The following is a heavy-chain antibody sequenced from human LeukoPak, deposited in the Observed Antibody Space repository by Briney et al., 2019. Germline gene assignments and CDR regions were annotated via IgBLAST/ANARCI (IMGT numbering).Heavy chain of an antibody. CDR2: ISAYNGNT. V-gene: IGHV1-18*01. D-gene: IGHD3-3*01. CDR3: ARDFSPYYDFWSGPPPFDY. J-gene: IGHJ4*02. CDR1: GYTFTSYG. Sequence: ASVKVSCKASGYTFTSYGISWVRQAPGQGLGWMGWISAYNGNTNYAQKPQGRVTMTTDTSTSSAYMELRSLRSDDTAVYYCARDFSPYYDFWSGPPPFDYWGQGTLVTVSS.